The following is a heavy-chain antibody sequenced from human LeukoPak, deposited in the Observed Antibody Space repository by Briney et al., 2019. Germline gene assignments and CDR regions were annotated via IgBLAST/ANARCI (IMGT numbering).Heavy chain of an antibody. D-gene: IGHD6-25*01. V-gene: IGHV3-33*08. CDR3: ARDPRNSGPDY. Sequence: GGSLRLSCAASGFTFSSYAMSWVRQAPGKGLEWVAGMWYDGSNKYYADSVKGRFTISRDNSKNILYLQMNSLRAEDTAVYYCARDPRNSGPDYWGQGTLVTVSS. J-gene: IGHJ4*02. CDR1: GFTFSSYA. CDR2: MWYDGSNK.